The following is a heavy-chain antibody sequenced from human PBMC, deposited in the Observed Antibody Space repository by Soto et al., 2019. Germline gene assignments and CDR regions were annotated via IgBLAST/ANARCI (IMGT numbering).Heavy chain of an antibody. CDR2: ISSSSSYI. CDR3: AILRDYYDSSGYFYAFDY. CDR1: GFTFSSYS. J-gene: IGHJ4*02. Sequence: PGWSLRLSCAASGFTFSSYSMNWVRQAPGKGLEWVSSISSSSSYIYYADSVKGRFTISRENANNSLYLQMNSLRAEDTAVYYCAILRDYYDSSGYFYAFDYWGEGTLVTVSS. D-gene: IGHD3-22*01. V-gene: IGHV3-21*01.